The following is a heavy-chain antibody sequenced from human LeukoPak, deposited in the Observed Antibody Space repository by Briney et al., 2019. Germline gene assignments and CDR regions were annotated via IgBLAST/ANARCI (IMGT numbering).Heavy chain of an antibody. D-gene: IGHD1-7*01. J-gene: IGHJ3*02. CDR1: GFTFSSYE. V-gene: IGHV3-48*03. Sequence: PGGSLRLSCAASGFTFSSYEMNWVRQAPGKGLEWVSYISSSGSTIYYADSVKGRFTISRDNAKNSLYLQMNSLRAEDTAVYYCARGARAVELGLRAAFDIWGQGTMVTVSS. CDR2: ISSSGSTI. CDR3: ARGARAVELGLRAAFDI.